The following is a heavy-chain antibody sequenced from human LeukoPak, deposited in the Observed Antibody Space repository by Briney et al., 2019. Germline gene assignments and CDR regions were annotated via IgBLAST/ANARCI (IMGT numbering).Heavy chain of an antibody. V-gene: IGHV1-2*02. Sequence: GASVKVSCKASGYTFTRYYMHWVRQAPGQGLEWMGYIYPNSGAPKYAQKFQGRVTMTRDPSISTAYMELSGLRSDDTAVYYCGTLLSNGPFDYWGQGRLVTVSS. CDR1: GYTFTRYY. J-gene: IGHJ4*02. CDR3: GTLLSNGPFDY. CDR2: IYPNSGAP.